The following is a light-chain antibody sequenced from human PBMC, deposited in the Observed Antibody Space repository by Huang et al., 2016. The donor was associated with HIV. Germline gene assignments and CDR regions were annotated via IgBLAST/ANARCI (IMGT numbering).Light chain of an antibody. CDR3: QKYNNAPWT. J-gene: IGKJ1*01. Sequence: DIQMTQSPSSLSASVGDRVIITCRASQDSTNDLAWYQQKPGNAPNLLIYAATALQSGVPSRVIGSGSGTDFTLTISSLQPEDVATYFCQKYNNAPWTFGPGTRVEIK. V-gene: IGKV1-27*01. CDR2: AAT. CDR1: QDSTND.